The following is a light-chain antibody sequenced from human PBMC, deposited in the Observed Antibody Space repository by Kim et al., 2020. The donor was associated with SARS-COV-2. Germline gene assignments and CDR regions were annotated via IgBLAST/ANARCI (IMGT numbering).Light chain of an antibody. Sequence: ASVGDRVIVTCRASQGIGSFLAWYQQKPGKAPKLLIYSASTLQSGVPSRFSGSGSGTDFTLTISNLQPEDLATYYCQQVDSYPITFGQGTRLEIK. J-gene: IGKJ5*01. V-gene: IGKV1-9*01. CDR2: SAS. CDR1: QGIGSF. CDR3: QQVDSYPIT.